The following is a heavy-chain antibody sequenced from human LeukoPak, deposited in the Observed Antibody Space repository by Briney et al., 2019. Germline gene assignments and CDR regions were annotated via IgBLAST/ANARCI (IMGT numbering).Heavy chain of an antibody. Sequence: PGGSLRLSCAASGFTFSTYSMNWVRQAPGKGLEWVSYISSSSSTIYYADSVKGRFTISRDNAKNSLYLQMNSLRAEDTAVYYCARDPEGGAFDYWGQGTLVTVSS. J-gene: IGHJ4*02. CDR3: ARDPEGGAFDY. CDR1: GFTFSTYS. D-gene: IGHD1-26*01. CDR2: ISSSSSTI. V-gene: IGHV3-48*01.